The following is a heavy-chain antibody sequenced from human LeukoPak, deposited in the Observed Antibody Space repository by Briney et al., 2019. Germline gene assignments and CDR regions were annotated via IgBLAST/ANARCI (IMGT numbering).Heavy chain of an antibody. CDR1: GYTFTSYD. CDR2: MNPNSGNT. D-gene: IGHD3-3*01. V-gene: IGHV1-8*03. Sequence: ASVKVSCKASGYTFTSYDINWVRQATGQGLEWMGWMNPNSGNTGYAQKFQGRVTITRNTSISTAYMELSSLRSEDTAVYYCARAGYYDFWSGYLDWFDPWGQGTLDTVSS. CDR3: ARAGYYDFWSGYLDWFDP. J-gene: IGHJ5*02.